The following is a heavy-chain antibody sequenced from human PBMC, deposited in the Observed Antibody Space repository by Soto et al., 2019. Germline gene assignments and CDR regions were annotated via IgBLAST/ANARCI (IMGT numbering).Heavy chain of an antibody. CDR2: IRKKANSYTT. D-gene: IGHD2-15*01. J-gene: IGHJ6*03. CDR3: TRLSATPLSGVWYFYMDV. V-gene: IGHV3-72*01. Sequence: PGGSLRLSCAASGFTFSDHYMDWVRQAPGKGLEWVGRIRKKANSYTTDYAASVKGRFTISRDDSQSSLYLQMNSLKTDDTAVYYCTRLSATPLSGVWYFYMDVWGKGTTVTVSS. CDR1: GFTFSDHY.